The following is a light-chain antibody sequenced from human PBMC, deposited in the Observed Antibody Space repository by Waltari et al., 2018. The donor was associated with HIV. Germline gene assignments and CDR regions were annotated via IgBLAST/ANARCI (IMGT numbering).Light chain of an antibody. V-gene: IGKV3-15*01. J-gene: IGKJ4*01. CDR3: QQYSEWPPFT. Sequence: EIVMTQSPATLSVSPGERATLSCRASQSISSGLAWYQQRPGQAPRLLIYAASTRATGIPARFSGSGSGTEFTLTISSLQSEDFAVYYCQQYSEWPPFTFGGGTKVEIK. CDR1: QSISSG. CDR2: AAS.